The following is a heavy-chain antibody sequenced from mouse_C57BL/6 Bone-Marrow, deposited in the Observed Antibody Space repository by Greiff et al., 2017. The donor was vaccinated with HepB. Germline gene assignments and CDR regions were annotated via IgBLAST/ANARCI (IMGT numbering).Heavy chain of an antibody. CDR2: INPNNGGT. V-gene: IGHV1-26*01. CDR3: ARRQLRLLYAMDY. CDR1: GYTFTDYY. Sequence: VQLQQSGPELVKPGASVKISCKASGYTFTDYYMNWVKQSHGKSLEWIGDINPNNGGTSYNQKFKGKATLTVDKSSSTAYMELRSLTSEDSAVYYCARRQLRLLYAMDYWGQGTSVTVSS. J-gene: IGHJ4*01. D-gene: IGHD3-2*02.